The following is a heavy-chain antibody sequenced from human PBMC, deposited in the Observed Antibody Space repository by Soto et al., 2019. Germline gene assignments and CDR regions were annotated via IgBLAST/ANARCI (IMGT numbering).Heavy chain of an antibody. J-gene: IGHJ4*02. Sequence: GGSLRLSCAASGFTFRNFVMHWVRQAPGKGLEWVSYISTTSTFTNYVDSVKGRFTISRDNAKNSLDLQMNSLRAEDTALYHCATHDKYGCFFEYWGRGSLVTVSS. V-gene: IGHV3-21*05. CDR1: GFTFRNFV. D-gene: IGHD3-10*01. CDR2: ISTTSTFT. CDR3: ATHDKYGCFFEY.